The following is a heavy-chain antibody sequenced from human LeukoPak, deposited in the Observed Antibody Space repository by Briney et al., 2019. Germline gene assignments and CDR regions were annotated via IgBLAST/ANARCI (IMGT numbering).Heavy chain of an antibody. J-gene: IGHJ4*02. V-gene: IGHV1-2*02. CDR2: INPNSGGT. CDR1: GYTFTGYY. Sequence: ASVKVSFKASGYTFTGYYLHWVRQAPGQGLEWMGWINPNSGGTNYAHKFQGRVTMTRDTSISTAYMELSRLRSDDTAVYFCARAYSGFEAFDYWGQGTLVTVSS. CDR3: ARAYSGFEAFDY. D-gene: IGHD5-12*01.